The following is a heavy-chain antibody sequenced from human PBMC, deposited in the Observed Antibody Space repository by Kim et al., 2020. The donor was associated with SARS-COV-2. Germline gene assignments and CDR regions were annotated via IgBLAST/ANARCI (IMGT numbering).Heavy chain of an antibody. V-gene: IGHV4-61*02. CDR3: ARMSHSSSWYYYYYGMDV. D-gene: IGHD6-13*01. Sequence: SETLSLTCTVSGGSISSGSYYWSWIRQPAGKGLEWIGRIYTSGSTNYNPSLKSRVTISVDTSKNQFSLKLSSVTAADTAVYYCARMSHSSSWYYYYYGMDVWGQGTTVTVSS. J-gene: IGHJ6*02. CDR1: GGSISSGSYY. CDR2: IYTSGST.